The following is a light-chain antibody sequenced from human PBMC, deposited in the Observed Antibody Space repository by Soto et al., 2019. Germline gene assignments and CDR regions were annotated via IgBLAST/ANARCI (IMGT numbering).Light chain of an antibody. CDR3: QHYNSFYPWA. Sequence: DIQMTQSPSSVSASVGDRVTITCRASQGISSWLAWYQQKPGKATKLMIYDASTLASAVPSRFSGSGSGTEFTLTISSLQSDDFADYYCQHYNSFYPWAFGQGTKVDIK. CDR2: DAS. J-gene: IGKJ1*01. V-gene: IGKV1-5*01. CDR1: QGISSW.